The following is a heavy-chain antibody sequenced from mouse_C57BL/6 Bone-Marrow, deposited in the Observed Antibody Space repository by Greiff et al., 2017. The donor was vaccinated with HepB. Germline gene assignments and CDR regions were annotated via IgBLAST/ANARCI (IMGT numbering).Heavy chain of an antibody. V-gene: IGHV2-6*01. J-gene: IGHJ4*01. Sequence: QVQLKESGPGLVAPSQSLSITCTVSGFSLTSYGVDWVRQSPGKGLEWLGVIWGVGSTNYNSALKSRLSISKDNSKSQVFLKMNSLQTDDTAMYYCASWIYYGNFRRAMDYWGQGTSVTVSS. CDR1: GFSLTSYG. D-gene: IGHD2-1*01. CDR3: ASWIYYGNFRRAMDY. CDR2: IWGVGST.